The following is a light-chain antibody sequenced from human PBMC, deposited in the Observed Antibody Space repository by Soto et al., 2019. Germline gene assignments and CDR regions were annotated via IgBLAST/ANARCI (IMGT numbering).Light chain of an antibody. Sequence: DIQMTQSPSSLSASVGDRVTITCRASESISRHLNWYQQKPGKAPKILIYAASSLQNRVPSRFSGSGSGTDFTITITNPQTEDFATYYCQQTYSTLSIAFGQGTRLAIK. V-gene: IGKV1-39*01. CDR2: AAS. J-gene: IGKJ5*01. CDR3: QQTYSTLSIA. CDR1: ESISRH.